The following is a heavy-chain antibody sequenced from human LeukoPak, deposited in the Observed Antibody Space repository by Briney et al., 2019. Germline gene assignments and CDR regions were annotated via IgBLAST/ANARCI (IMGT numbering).Heavy chain of an antibody. D-gene: IGHD5-24*01. CDR3: ARDREMATILFDY. V-gene: IGHV3-30*04. CDR2: ISYDGSNK. CDR1: GFTFSSYA. Sequence: GGSLRLSCAASGFTFSSYAMHWVRQAPGKGLEWVAVISYDGSNKYYADSVKGRFTISRDNSKNTLYLQMNSLRAEDTAVYYCARDREMATILFDYWGQGTLVTVSS. J-gene: IGHJ4*02.